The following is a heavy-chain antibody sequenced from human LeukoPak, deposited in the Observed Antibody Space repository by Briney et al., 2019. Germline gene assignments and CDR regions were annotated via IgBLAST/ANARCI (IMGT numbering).Heavy chain of an antibody. D-gene: IGHD2-2*01. CDR1: GGSISSYY. V-gene: IGHV4-59*12. Sequence: SETLSLTCTVSGGSISSYYWSWIRQPPWKGLEWIGYIYYSGSTNYNPSLKSRVTISVDTSKNQFSLKLSSVTAADTAVYYCARELLPAVTEGWFDPWGQGTLVTVSS. CDR2: IYYSGST. CDR3: ARELLPAVTEGWFDP. J-gene: IGHJ5*02.